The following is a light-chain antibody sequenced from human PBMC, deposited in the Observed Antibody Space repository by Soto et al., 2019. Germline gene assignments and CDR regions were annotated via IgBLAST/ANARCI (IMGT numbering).Light chain of an antibody. CDR3: SSYTSSDTYV. CDR1: SSDVGGYNY. J-gene: IGLJ1*01. Sequence: QSALTQPASVSGSPGQSIAISCTGTSSDVGGYNYVSWYQQHPGKAPKLMIHDVTNRPSGVSNRFSGSKSGNTASLTISGLQTEDEADYYCSSYTSSDTYVFGTGTKVTVL. V-gene: IGLV2-14*01. CDR2: DVT.